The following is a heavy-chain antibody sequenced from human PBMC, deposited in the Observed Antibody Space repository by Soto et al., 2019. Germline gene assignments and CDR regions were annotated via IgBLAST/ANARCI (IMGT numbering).Heavy chain of an antibody. V-gene: IGHV3-30*18. CDR2: ISYDGSNK. D-gene: IGHD1-1*01. CDR3: AKWYGGYNWNDVGADY. CDR1: GFTFSSYG. J-gene: IGHJ4*02. Sequence: GGSLRLSCAASGFTFSSYGMHWVRQAPGKGLEWVAVISYDGSNKYYADSVKGRFTISRDNSKNTLYLQMNSLRAEDTAVYYCAKWYGGYNWNDVGADYWGQGTLVTVSS.